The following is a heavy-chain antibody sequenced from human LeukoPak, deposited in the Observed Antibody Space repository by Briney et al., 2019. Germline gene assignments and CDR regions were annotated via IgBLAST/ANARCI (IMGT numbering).Heavy chain of an antibody. D-gene: IGHD3-10*01. CDR3: ARDHHYYGSGSYPPN. V-gene: IGHV3-48*01. Sequence: PGGSLRLSCAASGFTFSSYSMNWVRQAPGKGLEGVSYISSSSSTIYYADSVKGRFTISRDNAKNSLYLQMNSLRAEDTAVYYCARDHHYYGSGSYPPNWGQGTLVTVSS. CDR2: ISSSSSTI. CDR1: GFTFSSYS. J-gene: IGHJ4*02.